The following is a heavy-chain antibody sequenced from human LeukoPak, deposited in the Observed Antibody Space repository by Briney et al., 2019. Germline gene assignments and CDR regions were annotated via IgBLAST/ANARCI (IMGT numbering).Heavy chain of an antibody. CDR1: GGSMTTHH. J-gene: IGHJ4*02. CDR2: AFDSGRT. D-gene: IGHD5-18*01. V-gene: IGHV4-59*11. Sequence: SETLSLTCTVSGGSMTTHHWNWIRQTPGKGLEWIGYAFDSGRTKENPSLKSRVTLSADTSKNQLSLRLSSVTAADTAVYCCTTIKRGNIFGYFDFWGQGILVTVSS. CDR3: TTIKRGNIFGYFDF.